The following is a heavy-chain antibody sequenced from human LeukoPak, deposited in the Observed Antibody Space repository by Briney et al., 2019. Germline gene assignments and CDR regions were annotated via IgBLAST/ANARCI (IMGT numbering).Heavy chain of an antibody. Sequence: PSETLSLTCTVSGGSISSSSYYWGWIRQTPGKGLEWIGEVNDSGGTNINPSLRSRVILSVDTSKNQFSLKLISVTAADTAVYYCARGQGATVPQVGKNWLDPWGQGTRVIVSS. CDR1: GGSISSSSYY. V-gene: IGHV4-39*07. D-gene: IGHD1-26*01. J-gene: IGHJ5*02. CDR3: ARGQGATVPQVGKNWLDP. CDR2: VNDSGGT.